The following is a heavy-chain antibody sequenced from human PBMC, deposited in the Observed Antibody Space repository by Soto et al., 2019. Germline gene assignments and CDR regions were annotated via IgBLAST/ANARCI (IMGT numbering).Heavy chain of an antibody. V-gene: IGHV4-30-4*08. CDR2: IHHSGSI. J-gene: IGHJ6*02. Sequence: PSETLSLTCTVSGDSISSDYYHWTWIRQSPGKGLEWIGYIHHSGSILYNPSLKSRVTISVDTSKNQFSLHLTSVSVADTAVYFCAREDDGGDSLDVWGQGTTVTVSS. CDR3: AREDDGGDSLDV. CDR1: GDSISSDYYH. D-gene: IGHD2-21*02.